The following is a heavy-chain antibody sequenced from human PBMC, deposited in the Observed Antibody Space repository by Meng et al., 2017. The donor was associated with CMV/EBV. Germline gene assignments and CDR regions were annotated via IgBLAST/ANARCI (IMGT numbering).Heavy chain of an antibody. CDR2: IYYSGST. Sequence: SDTLSLTCPVSGGSISSYYWSWLRQPPGKGLEWIGYIYYSGSTNYNPPLKSRVTISVDTSKNQFSLKLSSVTAADTAVYYCARHEGPYCSSTSCPSFPWDYYYYGMDVWGQGTTVTVSS. J-gene: IGHJ6*02. CDR1: GGSISSYY. D-gene: IGHD2-2*01. CDR3: ARHEGPYCSSTSCPSFPWDYYYYGMDV. V-gene: IGHV4-59*08.